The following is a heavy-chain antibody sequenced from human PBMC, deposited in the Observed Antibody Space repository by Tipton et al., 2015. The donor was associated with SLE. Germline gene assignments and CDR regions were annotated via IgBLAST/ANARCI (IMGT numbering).Heavy chain of an antibody. CDR1: GGSISSHY. Sequence: TLSLTCSVSGGSISSHYWSWIRQPPGKGLEWIGYIYYSGRTNYKSSLKSRVTISVDTSRNQFSLKLSSVNAADTAVYYCARGGAARYSSYHGMDVWGQGTTVIVSS. CDR3: ARGGAARYSSYHGMDV. V-gene: IGHV4-59*11. CDR2: IYYSGRT. D-gene: IGHD6-6*01. J-gene: IGHJ6*02.